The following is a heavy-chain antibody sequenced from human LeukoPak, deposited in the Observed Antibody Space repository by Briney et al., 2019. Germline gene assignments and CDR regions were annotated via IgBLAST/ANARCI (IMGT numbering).Heavy chain of an antibody. V-gene: IGHV5-51*01. CDR2: IYPGDSDT. J-gene: IGHJ4*02. CDR3: ARRKKMSYNDSYFDD. CDR1: GYSFTTYW. D-gene: IGHD3-9*01. Sequence: GESLKISCKASGYSFTTYWNGWVRQMPGKGLEWMGIIYPGDSDTRYSPSFQGQVSISADKSISTAYLQWGSLKASDTAMYYCARRKKMSYNDSYFDDWGQGTLVTDSS.